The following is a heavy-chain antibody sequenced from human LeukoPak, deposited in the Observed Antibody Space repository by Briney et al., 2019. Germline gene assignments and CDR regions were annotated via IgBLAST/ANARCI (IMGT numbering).Heavy chain of an antibody. D-gene: IGHD2-15*01. J-gene: IGHJ6*03. V-gene: IGHV3-15*01. CDR3: TTVRYCSNKRCPRRHDYMDV. CDR2: IKDKIDGGTT. CDR1: DFTFRNAW. Sequence: GGSLRLSCAASDFTFRNAWMTWVRQAPGEGLEWVGRIKDKIDGGTTDYTAPVKGRFTISRDDSRNTVHLEMNSLKAEDTGVYYCTTVRYCSNKRCPRRHDYMDVWGKGTTVTVSS.